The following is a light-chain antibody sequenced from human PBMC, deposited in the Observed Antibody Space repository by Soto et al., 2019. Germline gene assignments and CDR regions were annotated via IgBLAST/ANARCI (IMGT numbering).Light chain of an antibody. J-gene: IGLJ1*01. V-gene: IGLV1-40*01. CDR3: QSYDSSLSGSSYV. CDR1: SSNIGAGYD. Sequence: QLVLTQPPSVSGAPGQRVTISCTGSSSNIGAGYDVHWYQQLPGTAPKLLIYGNSNRPSGVPDRFSGSKSGTSASLAITGLQAEDEADYHCQSYDSSLSGSSYVFGTGTKLTVL. CDR2: GNS.